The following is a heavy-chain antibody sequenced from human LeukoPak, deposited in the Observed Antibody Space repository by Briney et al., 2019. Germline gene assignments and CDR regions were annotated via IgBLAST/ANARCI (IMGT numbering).Heavy chain of an antibody. J-gene: IGHJ6*02. Sequence: ASVKVSFKASGYTFTSYGISWVRQAPGQGLEWMGWISAYNGNTNYAQKLQGRVTMTTDTSTSTAYMELRSLRSDDTAVYYCARSPIAAAGEIYYYYYGMDVWGQGTTVTVSS. CDR2: ISAYNGNT. V-gene: IGHV1-18*01. CDR1: GYTFTSYG. D-gene: IGHD6-13*01. CDR3: ARSPIAAAGEIYYYYYGMDV.